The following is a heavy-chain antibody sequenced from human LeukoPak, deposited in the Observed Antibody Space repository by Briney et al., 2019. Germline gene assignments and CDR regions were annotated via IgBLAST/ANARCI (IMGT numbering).Heavy chain of an antibody. D-gene: IGHD2-8*01. CDR1: GGTFTSYA. J-gene: IGHJ5*02. V-gene: IGHV1-69*06. Sequence: ASVKVSCKASGGTFTSYAISWVRQAPGQGLEWMGGIIPIFGAANYAQKFQGRVTITADKSTYTVYMEVNSLRSEDTAIYYCVRDCGWRGYCTKPLDPWGQGTLVTVSS. CDR2: IIPIFGAA. CDR3: VRDCGWRGYCTKPLDP.